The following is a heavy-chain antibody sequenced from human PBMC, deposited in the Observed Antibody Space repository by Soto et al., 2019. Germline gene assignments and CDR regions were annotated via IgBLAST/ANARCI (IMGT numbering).Heavy chain of an antibody. J-gene: IGHJ3*02. CDR2: LNPSGGRT. V-gene: IGHV1-46*01. CDR1: GYTCTTYY. Sequence: ASVKVSCDATGYTCTTYYMPWLPKATGQGLEWMGILNPSGGRTNYAQKFQGRVTMTRDTSTSTVYMELSSLRSEDTAVYYCARDRRGASYDSSVNGFDIWG. D-gene: IGHD3-22*01. CDR3: ARDRRGASYDSSVNGFDI.